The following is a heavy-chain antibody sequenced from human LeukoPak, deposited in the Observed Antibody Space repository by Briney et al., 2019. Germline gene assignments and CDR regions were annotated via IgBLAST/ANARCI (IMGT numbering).Heavy chain of an antibody. V-gene: IGHV3-23*01. CDR2: ISGSGGST. J-gene: IGHJ1*01. D-gene: IGHD3-22*01. CDR1: GFTFSSYA. CDR3: AEDDYYDSSGYSLEYFQY. Sequence: GGSLRLSCAASGFTFSSYAMSWVRQAPGKGLEWVSAISGSGGSTYYADSVKGRFTISRDNSKNTLYLQMNSLRAEDTAVYYCAEDDYYDSSGYSLEYFQYWGQGTLVTVSS.